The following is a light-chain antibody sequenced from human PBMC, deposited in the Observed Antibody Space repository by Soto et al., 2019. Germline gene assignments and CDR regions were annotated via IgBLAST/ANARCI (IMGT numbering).Light chain of an antibody. CDR1: QSVSIW. CDR2: DAS. J-gene: IGKJ1*01. Sequence: DIQMTQSPSTLSASVGDRVTITCRASQSVSIWLAWYQQKPGKAPKLLIYDASSLESGVPSRFSGSGSGTEFTLTISSLQPDDVATYYCQQYNNYPWTFGHGTKVDFK. V-gene: IGKV1-5*01. CDR3: QQYNNYPWT.